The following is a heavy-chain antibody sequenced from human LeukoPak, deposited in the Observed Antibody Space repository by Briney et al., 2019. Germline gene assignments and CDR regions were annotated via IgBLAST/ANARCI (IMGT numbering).Heavy chain of an antibody. CDR3: AKDRVLRYLEPYYGMDV. D-gene: IGHD3-9*01. V-gene: IGHV3-30*18. CDR2: ISYDGSNK. CDR1: GFTFSSYG. J-gene: IGHJ6*04. Sequence: PGGSLRLSCAASGFTFSSYGMHWVRQAPGKGLEWVAVISYDGSNKYYADSVKGRFTISRDNSKNTLYLQMNSLRAEDTAVYYCAKDRVLRYLEPYYGMDVWGKGTTVTVSS.